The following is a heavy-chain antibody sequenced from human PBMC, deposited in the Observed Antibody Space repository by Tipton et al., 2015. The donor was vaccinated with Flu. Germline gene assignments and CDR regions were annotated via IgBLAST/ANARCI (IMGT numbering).Heavy chain of an antibody. V-gene: IGHV3-11*01. CDR3: ARAAHHYYDSSGYYIDY. Sequence: SLRLSCAASGFTFSDYYMSWIRQAPGKGLEWVSYISSSGSTIYYADSVKGRFTISRDNAKNSLYLQMNSLRAEDTAVYYCARAAHHYYDSSGYYIDYWGQGTLVTVSS. CDR2: ISSSGSTI. J-gene: IGHJ4*02. CDR1: GFTFSDYY. D-gene: IGHD3-22*01.